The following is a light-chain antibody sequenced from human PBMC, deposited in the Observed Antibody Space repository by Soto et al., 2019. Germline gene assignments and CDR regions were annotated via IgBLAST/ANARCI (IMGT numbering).Light chain of an antibody. V-gene: IGLV2-11*01. CDR2: DVH. Sequence: QSALTQPRSVSGSPGQSVTVSCTGTSSDLGAYDYVSWYQQYPGKAPKLMIYDVHKRPSGVPDRFSGSKSGNTASLTISGLQPEDEADYYCCSYADSYFPYVFGTGTKLTVL. CDR1: SSDLGAYDY. CDR3: CSYADSYFPYV. J-gene: IGLJ1*01.